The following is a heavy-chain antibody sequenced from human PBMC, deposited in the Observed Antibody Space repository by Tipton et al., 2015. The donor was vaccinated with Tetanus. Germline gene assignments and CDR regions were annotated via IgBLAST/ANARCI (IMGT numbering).Heavy chain of an antibody. Sequence: GLVKPSETLSLTCTVSGDSVRSGSYYWSWIRQPPGKELEWIGYIDYSGSTNYNPSLKSRLIISADTSKNQFSLRLSSVTAADTAVYYCARRSYCSSSRCFDAFDLWGQGTMVTVSS. J-gene: IGHJ3*01. CDR2: IDYSGST. V-gene: IGHV4-61*01. CDR3: ARRSYCSSSRCFDAFDL. CDR1: GDSVRSGSYY. D-gene: IGHD2-2*01.